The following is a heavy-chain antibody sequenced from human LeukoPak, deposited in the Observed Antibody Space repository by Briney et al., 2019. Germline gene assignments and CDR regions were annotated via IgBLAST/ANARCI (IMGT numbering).Heavy chain of an antibody. CDR1: GFTFSNYA. D-gene: IGHD3-22*01. Sequence: GGSLRLSCAASGFTFSNYAMSWLRQAPGKGLEWVSAMSGSCGNTYYADSVKGRFTISRDNSKNTLYLEMNSLRAEDTAVYQCAKRYYDSSGYYGTFDHWGEGRLV. V-gene: IGHV3-23*01. CDR3: AKRYYDSSGYYGTFDH. J-gene: IGHJ4*02. CDR2: MSGSCGNT.